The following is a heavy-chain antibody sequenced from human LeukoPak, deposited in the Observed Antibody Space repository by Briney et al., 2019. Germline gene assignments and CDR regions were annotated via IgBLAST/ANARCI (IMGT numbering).Heavy chain of an antibody. J-gene: IGHJ5*02. CDR2: IYSGGST. CDR3: ARDPSLRFDP. Sequence: PGGSLRLSCAASGFTFSSYSMSWVRQAPGKGLEWVSVIYSGGSTYYADSVKGRFTISRDNSKNTLYLQMNSLRAEDTAVYYCARDPSLRFDPWGQGTLVTVSS. V-gene: IGHV3-53*01. CDR1: GFTFSSYS.